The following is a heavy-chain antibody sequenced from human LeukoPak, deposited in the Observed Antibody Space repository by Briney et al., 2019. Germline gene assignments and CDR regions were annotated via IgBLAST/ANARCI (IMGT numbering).Heavy chain of an antibody. J-gene: IGHJ4*02. CDR2: IYYSGST. V-gene: IGHV4-59*01. CDR1: GGSISSYY. D-gene: IGHD1-7*01. CDR3: ARGSRELYYFDY. Sequence: PSETLSLTCTVSGGSISSYYWSWIRQPPGKGLEWIGYIYYSGSTKYNPSLKSRVTISVDASKTQFSLKLNSVTAADTAVYYCARGSRELYYFDYWVQGTLVTVSS.